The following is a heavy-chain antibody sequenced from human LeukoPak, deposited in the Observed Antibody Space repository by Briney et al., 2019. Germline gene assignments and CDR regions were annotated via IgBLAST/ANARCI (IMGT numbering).Heavy chain of an antibody. J-gene: IGHJ6*02. Sequence: VASVKVSCKASGYTFTSYDINWVRQDTEQGLEWMGFKNPNSGRTGFAQKFQGRFTMTTDTSISTAYMELSSLTSEDTAVYYCARGPVSSHGMDVWGQGTTVTVSS. CDR2: KNPNSGRT. V-gene: IGHV1-8*01. CDR1: GYTFTSYD. CDR3: ARGPVSSHGMDV.